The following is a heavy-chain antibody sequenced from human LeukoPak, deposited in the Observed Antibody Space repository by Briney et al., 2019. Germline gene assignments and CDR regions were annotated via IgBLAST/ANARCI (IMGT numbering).Heavy chain of an antibody. J-gene: IGHJ4*02. V-gene: IGHV1-2*02. CDR1: GYTFTGYY. Sequence: ALVKVSYKASGYTFTGYYMHWVRQAPGQGLEWMGWINPNSGGTNYAQKFQGRVTMTRDTSISTAYMELSRLRSDDTAVYYCAREAGPYYYGSGSYYSSNFDYWGQGTLVTVSS. CDR3: AREAGPYYYGSGSYYSSNFDY. CDR2: INPNSGGT. D-gene: IGHD3-10*01.